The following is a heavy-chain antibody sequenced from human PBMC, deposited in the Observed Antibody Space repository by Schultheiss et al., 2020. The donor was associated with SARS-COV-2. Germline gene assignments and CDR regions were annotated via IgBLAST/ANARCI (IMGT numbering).Heavy chain of an antibody. V-gene: IGHV3-23*01. D-gene: IGHD6-13*01. Sequence: GGSLRLSCAASGFTFSSYAMHWVRQAPGKGLEWVSTISARGDGTYYADSVKGRFTISRDNSKNTLYLQMNSLRAEDTAVYYCSSSPRQQPNYWGQGTLVTVSS. CDR1: GFTFSSYA. CDR3: SSSPRQQPNY. CDR2: ISARGDGT. J-gene: IGHJ4*02.